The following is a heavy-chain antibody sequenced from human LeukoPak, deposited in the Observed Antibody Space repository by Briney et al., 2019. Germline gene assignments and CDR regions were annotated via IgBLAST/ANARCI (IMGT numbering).Heavy chain of an antibody. CDR1: GDSMSSNNW. Sequence: SETLSLTCDVSGDSMSSNNWWSWVRQPPGKGLEWIGEIFRSGSTNYNPSLQSRVTISVDTSKNQFSLKLSSVTAADTAVYYCARVGAPDAFDIWGRGTMVTVSS. V-gene: IGHV4-4*02. D-gene: IGHD3-10*01. CDR2: IFRSGST. CDR3: ARVGAPDAFDI. J-gene: IGHJ3*02.